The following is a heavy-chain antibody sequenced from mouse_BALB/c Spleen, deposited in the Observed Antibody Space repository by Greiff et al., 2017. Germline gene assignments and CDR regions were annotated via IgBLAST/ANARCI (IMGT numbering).Heavy chain of an antibody. V-gene: IGHV1-7*01. CDR2: INPSTGYT. J-gene: IGHJ2*01. CDR3: ARPLTAYYFDY. D-gene: IGHD4-1*01. Sequence: QVQLKQSGAELAKPGASVKMSCKASGYTFTSYWMHWVKQRPGQGLEWIGYINPSTGYTEYNQKFKDKATLTADKSSSTAYMQLSSLTSEDSAVYYCARPLTAYYFDYWGQGTTLTVSS. CDR1: GYTFTSYW.